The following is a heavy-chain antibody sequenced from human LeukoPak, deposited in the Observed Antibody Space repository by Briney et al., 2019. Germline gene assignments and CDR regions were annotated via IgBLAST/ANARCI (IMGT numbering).Heavy chain of an antibody. J-gene: IGHJ6*02. Sequence: PSETLSLTCAVYGGSFNGYFWSWIRQPPGKGLEWIGEINHSGSTNYNPSLKSRVTISVDTSKNQFSLKLSSATAADTAVYYCARVTILLRGVRRDYYYGMDVWGQGTTVTVSS. V-gene: IGHV4-34*01. CDR3: ARVTILLRGVRRDYYYGMDV. D-gene: IGHD3-10*01. CDR2: INHSGST. CDR1: GGSFNGYF.